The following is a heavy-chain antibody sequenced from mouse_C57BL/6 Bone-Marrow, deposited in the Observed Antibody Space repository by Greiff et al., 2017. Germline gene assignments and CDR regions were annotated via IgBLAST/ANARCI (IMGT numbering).Heavy chain of an antibody. Sequence: EVQGVESGGGLVQPKASLKLSCAASGFTFTTYAMHWVRQAPGKGLEWVARISRKSSNYATYYADSVKDRFTIARDDSPSMLYLQMNILKTADTDMYYGVRGFFAYWGQGTLVTVSA. CDR2: ISRKSSNYAT. J-gene: IGHJ3*01. CDR3: VRGFFAY. CDR1: GFTFTTYA. V-gene: IGHV10-3*01.